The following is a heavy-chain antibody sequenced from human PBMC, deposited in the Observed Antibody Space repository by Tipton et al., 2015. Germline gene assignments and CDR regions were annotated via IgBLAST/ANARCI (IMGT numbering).Heavy chain of an antibody. CDR1: GGSISSSNW. CDR2: IYHNGDT. CDR3: ARLFPTVTGGPFDS. V-gene: IGHV4-4*02. D-gene: IGHD4-17*01. J-gene: IGHJ4*02. Sequence: TLSLTCVVSGGSISSSNWWTWVRQPPGKELEWIGQIYHNGDTIYNPSLNSRVTLSVDKSKKLFSLTLTSLTAADTALYYCARLFPTVTGGPFDSWGQGTLVTVSS.